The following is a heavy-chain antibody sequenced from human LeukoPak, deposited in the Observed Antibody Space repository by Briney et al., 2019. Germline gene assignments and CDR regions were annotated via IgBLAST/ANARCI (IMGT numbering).Heavy chain of an antibody. CDR2: IYYSGTT. CDR1: GGSLSSHY. Sequence: SETLSLTCSVSGGSLSSHYWSWIRQPPGKGLEWIGYIYYSGTTDYNPSLKSRVTMSVDTSKDQFSLKLSSVTAADTAIYYCARTLAAATYYCHYWGQGTLVTVSS. D-gene: IGHD6-13*01. CDR3: ARTLAAATYYCHY. V-gene: IGHV4-59*11. J-gene: IGHJ4*02.